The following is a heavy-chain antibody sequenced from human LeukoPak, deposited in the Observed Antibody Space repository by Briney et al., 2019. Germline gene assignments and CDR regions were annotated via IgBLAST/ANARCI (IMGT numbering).Heavy chain of an antibody. Sequence: SETLSLTCNVSGGSISNSPYYWGWIRQPPAKGLEWIGEINHSGSTNYNPSLKSRVTISVDTSKNQFSLKLSSVTAADTAVYYCARGLRVGATGVDYWGQGTLVTVSS. V-gene: IGHV4-39*07. J-gene: IGHJ4*02. CDR3: ARGLRVGATGVDY. D-gene: IGHD1-26*01. CDR1: GGSISNSPYY. CDR2: INHSGST.